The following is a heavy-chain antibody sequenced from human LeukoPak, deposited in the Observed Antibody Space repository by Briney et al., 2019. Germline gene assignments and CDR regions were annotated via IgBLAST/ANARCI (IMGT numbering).Heavy chain of an antibody. V-gene: IGHV4-39*01. CDR3: ARHGGVTGYSSSWSPAYYYYYYMDV. D-gene: IGHD6-13*01. CDR2: IYYSGST. Sequence: SETLSLTCTVSGGSISSSSYYWGWIHQPPGKGLEWIGSIYYSGSTYYNPSLKSRVTISVDTSKNQFSLKLSSVTAADTAVYYCARHGGVTGYSSSWSPAYYYYYYMDVWGKGTTVTISS. CDR1: GGSISSSSYY. J-gene: IGHJ6*03.